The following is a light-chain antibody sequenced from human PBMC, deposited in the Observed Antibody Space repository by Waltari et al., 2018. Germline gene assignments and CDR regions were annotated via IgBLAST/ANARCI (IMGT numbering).Light chain of an antibody. CDR1: QGISSY. J-gene: IGKJ4*01. Sequence: IQLTQSPSSLSASVGDRVTITCRASQGISSYLAWYQQKPGKAPKLLIYSASTLQSGVPARFSGSGSGTDCTLTISSLQPEDFAAYYCQQLNSYPSFGGGTKVEIK. V-gene: IGKV1-9*01. CDR3: QQLNSYPS. CDR2: SAS.